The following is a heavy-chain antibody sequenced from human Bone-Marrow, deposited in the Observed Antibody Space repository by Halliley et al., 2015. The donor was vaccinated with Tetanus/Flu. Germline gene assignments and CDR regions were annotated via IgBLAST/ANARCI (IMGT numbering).Heavy chain of an antibody. CDR2: IHHSADT. Sequence: TLSLTCAVSSDSISGSDWWTLIRQPPGKGLEWIGEIHHSADTHYNPALKSRVTILVDNSKNQFSLELKSVTAADAALYYCARVHCGRGGCFYFDIGGQGTLVTVSP. CDR1: SDSISGSDW. J-gene: IGHJ4*02. V-gene: IGHV4-4*02. CDR3: ARVHCGRGGCFYFDI. D-gene: IGHD2-21*01.